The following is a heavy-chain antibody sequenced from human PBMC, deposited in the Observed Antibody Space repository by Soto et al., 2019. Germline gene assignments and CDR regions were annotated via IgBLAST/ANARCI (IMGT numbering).Heavy chain of an antibody. CDR3: ARDLRSSAY. CDR2: INGDGSST. D-gene: IGHD6-13*01. V-gene: IGHV3-74*01. J-gene: IGHJ4*02. Sequence: EVQLVESGGGLVQPGGSLRLSCAASGFTFSNYWIHWVRQAPGKGLVWVSGINGDGSSTTYADSVKGRFTNSRDNAKNTVYLQMNSLRAEDTAVYYCARDLRSSAYWGQGTLVTVAS. CDR1: GFTFSNYW.